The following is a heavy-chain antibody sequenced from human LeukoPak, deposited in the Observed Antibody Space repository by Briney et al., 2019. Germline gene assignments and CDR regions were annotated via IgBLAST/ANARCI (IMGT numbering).Heavy chain of an antibody. V-gene: IGHV1-69*05. Sequence: SVKASCKASGGTFSSYAISWVRQAPGQGLEWMGGIIPIFGTANYAQKFQGRVTITTDESTSTAYMELSSLRSEDTAVYYCARASYGYSSFDYWGQGTLVTVSS. CDR3: ARASYGYSSFDY. J-gene: IGHJ4*02. D-gene: IGHD5-24*01. CDR1: GGTFSSYA. CDR2: IIPIFGTA.